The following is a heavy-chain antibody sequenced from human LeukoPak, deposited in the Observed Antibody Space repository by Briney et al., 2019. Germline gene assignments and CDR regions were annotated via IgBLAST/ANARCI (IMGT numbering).Heavy chain of an antibody. CDR1: GGTFSSYA. Sequence: SVKVSCKASGGTFSSYAISWVRRAPGQGLEWMGGIIPIFGTANYAQKFQGRVTITADESTSTAYMELSSLRSEDTAVYYCARGGENEYSSPPWEYYFDYWGQGTLVTVSS. V-gene: IGHV1-69*01. CDR3: ARGGENEYSSPPWEYYFDY. J-gene: IGHJ4*02. CDR2: IIPIFGTA. D-gene: IGHD6-6*01.